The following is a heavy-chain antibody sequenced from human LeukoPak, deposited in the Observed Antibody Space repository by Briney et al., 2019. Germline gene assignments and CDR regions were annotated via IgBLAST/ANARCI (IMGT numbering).Heavy chain of an antibody. CDR1: GGSFSGYY. CDR3: ARLVPHEMGRNYYYMDV. D-gene: IGHD2-8*01. Sequence: SETLSLTCAVYGGSFSGYYWSWIRQPPGKGLEWIGEINHSGSINYNPSLKSRVTISVDTSKNQFSLKLSSVTAADTAVYYCARLVPHEMGRNYYYMDVWGKGTTVTVSS. V-gene: IGHV4-34*01. J-gene: IGHJ6*03. CDR2: INHSGSI.